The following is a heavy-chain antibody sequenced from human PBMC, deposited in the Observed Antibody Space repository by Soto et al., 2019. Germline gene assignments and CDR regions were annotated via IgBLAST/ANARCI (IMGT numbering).Heavy chain of an antibody. D-gene: IGHD3-16*01. CDR1: GYTFSNYG. V-gene: IGHV1-18*04. CDR2: ISAHNGHT. CDR3: ARDPYDERPTRNWCDP. J-gene: IGHJ5*02. Sequence: GSVKVSCKASGYTFSNYGISWVRQAPGEGLEWMGWISAHNGHTNYAQKFQGRVTMTTDTASNTAYMELRSLRSDDTAVYYCARDPYDERPTRNWCDPWGQGNLVTV.